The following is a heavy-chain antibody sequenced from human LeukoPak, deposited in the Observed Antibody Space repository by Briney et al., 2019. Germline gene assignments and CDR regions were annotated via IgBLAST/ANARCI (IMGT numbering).Heavy chain of an antibody. CDR2: INPNSGGT. Sequence: WASVTVSCKASGYTFTGYYMHWVRQAPGQGLEWMGWINPNSGGTNYVQKFQGRVTMTRDTSISTAYMELSRLRSDDTAVYYCARILKWELDYWGQGTLVTVSS. V-gene: IGHV1-2*02. J-gene: IGHJ4*02. CDR1: GYTFTGYY. CDR3: ARILKWELDY. D-gene: IGHD1-26*01.